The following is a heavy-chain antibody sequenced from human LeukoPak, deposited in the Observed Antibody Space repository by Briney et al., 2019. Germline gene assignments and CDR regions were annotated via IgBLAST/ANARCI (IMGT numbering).Heavy chain of an antibody. J-gene: IGHJ4*02. D-gene: IGHD3-22*01. Sequence: GSLRLSCAASGFTFSGCWMTWVRPAPGKGLEWVANIKEDGSKKNYVDSVKGRFTIFRDNAKNSLYLQMNSLRAEDTAVYYCATPLDYYDSSGYHQGGDWGQGTLVTVSS. CDR3: ATPLDYYDSSGYHQGGD. CDR2: IKEDGSKK. CDR1: GFTFSGCW. V-gene: IGHV3-7*03.